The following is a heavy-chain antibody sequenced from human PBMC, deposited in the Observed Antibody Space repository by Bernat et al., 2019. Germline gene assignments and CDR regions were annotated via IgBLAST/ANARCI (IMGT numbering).Heavy chain of an antibody. CDR2: ISGSGGST. V-gene: IGHV3-23*01. J-gene: IGHJ6*02. CDR3: AKGGGAHYYYYGMDV. D-gene: IGHD3-16*01. CDR1: GFTFSSYA. Sequence: EVQLLESGGGLVQPGGSLRLSCAASGFTFSSYAMSWVRQAPGKGLEWVSAISGSGGSTYYADSVKGRFTISRDNSKNTLYLQMNSLRAEDTAVYYCAKGGGAHYYYYGMDVWDQGTTVTVSS.